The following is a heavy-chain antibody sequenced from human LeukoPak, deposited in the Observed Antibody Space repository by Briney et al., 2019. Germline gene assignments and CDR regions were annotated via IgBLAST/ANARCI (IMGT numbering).Heavy chain of an antibody. D-gene: IGHD3-9*01. CDR3: ARARYVNSFYAFDI. V-gene: IGHV4-59*01. J-gene: IGHJ3*02. Sequence: SETLSLTCSVSGGSISSYYRSWIRLPPGKGLKWIGYLSKSGNTNYSPSLKSRVTIFGDTSKNQFFLKLSSVTAADTAVYYCARARYVNSFYAFDIWGQGTLVTVSS. CDR2: LSKSGNT. CDR1: GGSISSYY.